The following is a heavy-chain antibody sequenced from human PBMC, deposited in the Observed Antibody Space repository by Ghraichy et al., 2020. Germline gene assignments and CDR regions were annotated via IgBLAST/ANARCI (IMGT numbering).Heavy chain of an antibody. CDR3: ARGRQAGD. CDR1: GFSFSIYW. CDR2: IKQDGSEK. J-gene: IGHJ4*02. Sequence: LSLTCAGSGFSFSIYWMTWVRQAPGKGLEWVANIKQDGSEKYYVDSVKGRFTISRDNAKNSLYLQMNSLRVEDTAVYYCARGRQAGDWGQGTLVTVSS. D-gene: IGHD6-6*01. V-gene: IGHV3-7*03.